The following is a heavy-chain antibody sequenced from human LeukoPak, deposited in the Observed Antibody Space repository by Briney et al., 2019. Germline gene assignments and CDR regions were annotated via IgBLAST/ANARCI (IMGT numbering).Heavy chain of an antibody. V-gene: IGHV3-23*01. D-gene: IGHD2-2*01. CDR2: ISGSGGST. Sequence: GGSLRLSCAASGFTVGNNYMNWVRQAPGKGLEWVSAISGSGGSTYYADSVKGRFTISRDNSKSTLYLQMSSLRSEDTAVYYCANPFSTPRSNYYIDVWGKGTTVTVSS. CDR3: ANPFSTPRSNYYIDV. J-gene: IGHJ6*03. CDR1: GFTVGNNY.